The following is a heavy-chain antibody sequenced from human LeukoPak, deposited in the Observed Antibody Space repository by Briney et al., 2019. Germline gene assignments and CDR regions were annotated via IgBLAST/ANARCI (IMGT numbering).Heavy chain of an antibody. J-gene: IGHJ4*02. CDR2: MNANSGGT. CDR3: ARENSDWAFDY. CDR1: GYTFTDYY. Sequence: GASVTVSCKASGYTFTDYYIHWVRQAPGQGLEWMGWMNANSGGTKYAQKFQGRVTMTRDTSISTAYMELSRLGSDDTAVYYCARENSDWAFDYWGQETLVSVSS. D-gene: IGHD6-19*01. V-gene: IGHV1-2*02.